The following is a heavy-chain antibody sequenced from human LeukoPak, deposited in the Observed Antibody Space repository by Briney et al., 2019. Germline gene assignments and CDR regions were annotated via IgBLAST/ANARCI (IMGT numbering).Heavy chain of an antibody. Sequence: PGGSLRLSCAASGVTFSSYGMHWGRQAPGKGLEGGAVRWYDGSNKYYAESVKSGFTISRDNSKNTQYLQINILRAADTAAYYCARAEEGGYYYYYYYMDVWVKGTTVTVSS. CDR1: GVTFSSYG. CDR2: RWYDGSNK. V-gene: IGHV3-33*01. D-gene: IGHD3-16*01. CDR3: ARAEEGGYYYYYYYMDV. J-gene: IGHJ6*03.